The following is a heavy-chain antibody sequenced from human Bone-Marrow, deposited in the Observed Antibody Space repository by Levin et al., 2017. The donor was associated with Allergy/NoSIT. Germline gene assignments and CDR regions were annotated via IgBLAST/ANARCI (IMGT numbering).Heavy chain of an antibody. CDR2: TYDSGST. J-gene: IGHJ6*02. D-gene: IGHD3-3*01. CDR1: GASISSQY. CDR3: ARGWINHDFWSGYPPKLDV. Sequence: SETLSLTCTVSGASISSQYWSWIRQPPGKGLEWIGYTYDSGSTRYNPSLKRRVSISVDTSKSQFSLKLTSVTAADTAVYYCARGWINHDFWSGYPPKLDVWGQGTTVTVSS. V-gene: IGHV4-59*11.